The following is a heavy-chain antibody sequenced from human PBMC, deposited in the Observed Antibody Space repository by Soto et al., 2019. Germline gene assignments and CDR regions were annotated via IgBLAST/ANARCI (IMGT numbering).Heavy chain of an antibody. D-gene: IGHD1-26*01. CDR1: GHPFSGYY. CDR2: INPKSDDT. Sequence: ASVKVSCKASGHPFSGYYMHWLRRAPGQGLEWMGRINPKSDDTNYAQKFQGRVTMTRDTSIDTAYLELTGLTSDDTATYYCARKHSLAYIRWGLDPWGQGTLVTVSS. CDR3: ARKHSLAYIRWGLDP. J-gene: IGHJ5*02. V-gene: IGHV1-2*02.